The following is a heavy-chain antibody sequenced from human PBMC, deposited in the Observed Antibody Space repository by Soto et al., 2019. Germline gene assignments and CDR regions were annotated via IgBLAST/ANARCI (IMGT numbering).Heavy chain of an antibody. V-gene: IGHV1-69*01. Sequence: QVQLVQSGAEVKKPGSSVKVSCKASGGTFSSYAISWVRQAPGQGLEWMGGIIPIFGTANYAQKFQGRVTITADESTSTAYMELSSLRSEDTAVYYCARERGGDGYNYRGYWYFDLWGRGTLVTVSS. J-gene: IGHJ2*01. CDR1: GGTFSSYA. CDR3: ARERGGDGYNYRGYWYFDL. D-gene: IGHD5-12*01. CDR2: IIPIFGTA.